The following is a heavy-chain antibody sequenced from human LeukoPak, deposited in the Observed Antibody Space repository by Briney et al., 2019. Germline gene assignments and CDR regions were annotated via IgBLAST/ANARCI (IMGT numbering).Heavy chain of an antibody. J-gene: IGHJ1*01. D-gene: IGHD3-22*01. CDR1: GDYISSSSYY. CDR2: IYHSGRT. CDR3: ARRRYYDSTGYFE. V-gene: IGHV4-39*01. Sequence: KTSETLSLTCAVSGDYISSSSYYWGWIRQSPGTGLEWIGDIYHSGRTYYNPSLKSRVAISIDTSKNQFSLRLRSMTAADTAVFYCARRRYYDSTGYFEWGRGTLVTASS.